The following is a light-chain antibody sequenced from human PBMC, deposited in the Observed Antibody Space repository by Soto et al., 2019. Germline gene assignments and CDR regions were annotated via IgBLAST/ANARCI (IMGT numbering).Light chain of an antibody. V-gene: IGKV1-5*03. CDR1: QSISAR. Sequence: DIQMTQSPSTLSASVGDSVSINCRASQSISARLAWYQQKPGKAPRLLIYKASTLEIGVPSRFSGSGSGTEFTLTISSLQPDDVAIYYCQQLNTFPLTFGQGTRLEIK. CDR3: QQLNTFPLT. CDR2: KAS. J-gene: IGKJ5*01.